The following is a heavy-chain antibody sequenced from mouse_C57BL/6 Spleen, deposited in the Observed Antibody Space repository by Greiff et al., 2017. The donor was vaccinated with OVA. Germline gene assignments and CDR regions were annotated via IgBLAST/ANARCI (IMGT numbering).Heavy chain of an antibody. D-gene: IGHD2-4*01. J-gene: IGHJ3*01. CDR2: IHPNSGST. Sequence: QVQLQQPGAELVKPGASVKLSCKASGYTFTCYWMHWVKQRPGQGLEWIGMIHPNSGSTNYNEKFKSKATLTVDKSSSTAYMQLSSLTSEDSAVYYCARSDYDYDEAWFAYWGQGTLVTVSA. V-gene: IGHV1-64*01. CDR1: GYTFTCYW. CDR3: ARSDYDYDEAWFAY.